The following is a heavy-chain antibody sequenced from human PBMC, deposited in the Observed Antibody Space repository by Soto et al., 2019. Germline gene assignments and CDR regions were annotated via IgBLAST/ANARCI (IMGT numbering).Heavy chain of an antibody. J-gene: IGHJ4*02. Sequence: ASVKVSCKASGYTFTSYDINWVRQATGQGLEWMGWMNPNSGNTGYAQKFQGRVTMTRNTSISTAYMELSSLRSEDTAVYYCARGRRLGNYFDYWGQGTLVTSPQ. V-gene: IGHV1-8*01. CDR2: MNPNSGNT. D-gene: IGHD6-19*01. CDR3: ARGRRLGNYFDY. CDR1: GYTFTSYD.